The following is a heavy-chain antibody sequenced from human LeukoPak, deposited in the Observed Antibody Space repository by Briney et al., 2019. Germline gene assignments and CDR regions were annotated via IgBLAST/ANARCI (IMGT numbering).Heavy chain of an antibody. CDR2: IDYSGST. D-gene: IGHD3-22*01. CDR3: ARARLDSSGRFDY. CDR1: GGSISSSSYD. V-gene: IGHV4-39*07. J-gene: IGHJ4*02. Sequence: SSETLSLTCTVSGGSISSSSYDWAWIRQPPGKGLEWFGGIDYSGSTYYQPSVKSRFTISVDTSKTQFSLRLSSVTAADTAVYYCARARLDSSGRFDYWGQGTLVTVSS.